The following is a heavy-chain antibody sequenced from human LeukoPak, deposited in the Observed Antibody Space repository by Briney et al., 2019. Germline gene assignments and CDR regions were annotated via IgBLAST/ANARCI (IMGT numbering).Heavy chain of an antibody. CDR3: AKVGPRAVAGTSRPGYYFDY. CDR2: ISGSGGST. D-gene: IGHD6-19*01. CDR1: GFTFSSYA. J-gene: IGHJ4*02. Sequence: PGGSLRLSCAAAGFTFSSYAMSWVRQAPGKGLEWVSAISGSGGSTYYADSVKGRFTISRDNSKNTLYLQMNSLRAEDTAVYYCAKVGPRAVAGTSRPGYYFDYWGQGTLVTVSS. V-gene: IGHV3-23*01.